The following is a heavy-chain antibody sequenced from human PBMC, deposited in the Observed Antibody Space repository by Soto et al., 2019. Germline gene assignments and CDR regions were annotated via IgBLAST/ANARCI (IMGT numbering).Heavy chain of an antibody. D-gene: IGHD2-2*01. CDR2: IYPGDSDT. Sequence: GESLKISCKASGYSFNTYWIGWVRQMPGRGLEWMGIIYPGDSDTRYSPSFQGQVIISADKSISTAYLQWSSLKASDTAMYYCAKIGYCSSTSCYRGSFGAPYYYYMDVWGKGTTVTVSS. J-gene: IGHJ6*03. CDR1: GYSFNTYW. V-gene: IGHV5-51*01. CDR3: AKIGYCSSTSCYRGSFGAPYYYYMDV.